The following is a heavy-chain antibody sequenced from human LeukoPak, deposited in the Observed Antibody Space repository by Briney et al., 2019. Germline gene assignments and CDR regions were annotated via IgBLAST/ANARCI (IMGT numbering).Heavy chain of an antibody. D-gene: IGHD6-6*01. CDR3: ATRMGQLVQYNYYGMDV. V-gene: IGHV1-24*01. Sequence: ASVKVSCKVSGYTLTELSVHWVRQAPGKGLEWMGGFYPEDGETIHAQKFQGRVTMTEDTSTDTVYMELSSLRSEDTAVYYCATRMGQLVQYNYYGMDVWGQGTTVTVSS. CDR1: GYTLTELS. J-gene: IGHJ6*02. CDR2: FYPEDGET.